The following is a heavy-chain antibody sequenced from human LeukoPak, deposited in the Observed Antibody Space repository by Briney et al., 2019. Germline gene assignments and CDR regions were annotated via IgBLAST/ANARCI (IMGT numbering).Heavy chain of an antibody. Sequence: GGALRLSCAAPGFTISSYWMSWVRPAPGEGLEWVATIRQDGSQKYYVDSVKGRFTISRDNAKNSLYLQMNSLRAEDTAVYYCARESGSVTSEVDFDYWGQGTLVTVSS. CDR2: IRQDGSQK. V-gene: IGHV3-7*01. D-gene: IGHD4-17*01. CDR3: ARESGSVTSEVDFDY. J-gene: IGHJ4*02. CDR1: GFTISSYW.